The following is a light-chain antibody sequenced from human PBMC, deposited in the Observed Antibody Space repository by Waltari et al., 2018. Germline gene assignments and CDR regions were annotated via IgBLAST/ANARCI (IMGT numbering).Light chain of an antibody. CDR2: AAS. CDR1: RSVGSN. V-gene: IGKV3-15*01. CDR3: QQYYTTPYT. Sequence: PAGRASRSVGSNFTWYQQKPGQALRLLIFAASRRATGIPARFSGSGSGTEFTLTIGSLQSEDFAVYYCQQYYTTPYTFGQGTKLEIK. J-gene: IGKJ2*01.